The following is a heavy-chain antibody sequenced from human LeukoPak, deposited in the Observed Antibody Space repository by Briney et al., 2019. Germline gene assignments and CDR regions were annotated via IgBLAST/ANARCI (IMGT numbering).Heavy chain of an antibody. Sequence: GASLRISCQGSGSRFTSYWISWVRQLPGKGLEWMGRIDPSDSYTNYSPSFQGHVTISADKSISTAYLQWSSLKASDTAMYYCARHNSSGWFDAFDIWGQGTMVTVSS. J-gene: IGHJ3*02. V-gene: IGHV5-10-1*01. CDR2: IDPSDSYT. D-gene: IGHD6-19*01. CDR3: ARHNSSGWFDAFDI. CDR1: GSRFTSYW.